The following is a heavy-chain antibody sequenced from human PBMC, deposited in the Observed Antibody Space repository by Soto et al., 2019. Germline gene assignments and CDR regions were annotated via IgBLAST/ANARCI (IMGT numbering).Heavy chain of an antibody. CDR1: EFTLSTYD. D-gene: IGHD3-22*01. CDR2: ITRTGIST. J-gene: IGHJ4*02. Sequence: GGSLRLSCAASEFTLSTYDMSWVRQAPGKGLEWVSTITRTGISTYYADSVKGRFTISRDVSQNTLYLQMNSLRVDDSAIYYCARSESPLKVISFFDSWGQGALVTVSS. V-gene: IGHV3-23*01. CDR3: ARSESPLKVISFFDS.